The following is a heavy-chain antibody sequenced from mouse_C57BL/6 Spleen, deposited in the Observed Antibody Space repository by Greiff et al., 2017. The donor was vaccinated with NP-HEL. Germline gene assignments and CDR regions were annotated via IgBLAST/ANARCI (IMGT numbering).Heavy chain of an antibody. CDR2: ISGGGGNT. D-gene: IGHD1-1*01. J-gene: IGHJ1*03. Sequence: DVHLVESGGGLVKPGGSLKLSCAASGFTFSSYTMSWVRQTPEKRLEWVATISGGGGNTYYPDSVKGRFTISRDNAKNTLYLQMSSLRSEDTALYYCASHYYGSSSYWYFDVWGTGTTVTVSS. V-gene: IGHV5-9*01. CDR1: GFTFSSYT. CDR3: ASHYYGSSSYWYFDV.